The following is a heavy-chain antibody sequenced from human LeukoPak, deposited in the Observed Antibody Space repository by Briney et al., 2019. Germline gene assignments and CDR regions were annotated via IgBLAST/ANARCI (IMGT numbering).Heavy chain of an antibody. Sequence: ASVKVSCKASGYTFTSYAMHWVRQAPGQRLEWMGWSNAGNGNTNYAQKLQGRVTMTTDTSTSTAYMELRSLRSDDTAVYYCARGWPEPYYFDYWGQGTLVTVSS. V-gene: IGHV1-3*01. CDR3: ARGWPEPYYFDY. D-gene: IGHD1-14*01. CDR2: SNAGNGNT. J-gene: IGHJ4*02. CDR1: GYTFTSYA.